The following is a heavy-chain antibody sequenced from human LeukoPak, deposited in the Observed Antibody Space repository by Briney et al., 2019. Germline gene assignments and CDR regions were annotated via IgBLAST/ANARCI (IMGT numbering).Heavy chain of an antibody. D-gene: IGHD3-22*01. CDR2: ISIYNGNT. V-gene: IGHV1-18*01. CDR1: GYTFPQYG. CDR3: ARTSYYYETYYFDY. J-gene: IGHJ4*02. Sequence: ASDTVSHKPSGYTFPQYGVRWLRPAPRQGLTWMEWISIYNGNTNYAQKLQGRVTMTTDTSTSTAYMELRSLRSDDTAVYYCARTSYYYETYYFDYWGQGTLVTVSS.